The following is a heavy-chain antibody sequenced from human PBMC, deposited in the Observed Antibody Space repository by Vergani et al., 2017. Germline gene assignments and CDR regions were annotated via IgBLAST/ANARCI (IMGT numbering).Heavy chain of an antibody. V-gene: IGHV4-61*02. D-gene: IGHD2-2*01. CDR2: IYTSGST. CDR1: GGSISSGSYY. J-gene: IGHJ6*02. CDR3: AXQVVPAYYYYGMDV. Sequence: QVQLQESGPGLVKPSQTLSLTCTVSGGSISSGSYYWSWIRQPAGKGLEWIGRIYTSGSTNYNPSLKSRVTISVDTSKNQFSLKLSSVTAADTAVYYCAXQVVPAYYYYGMDVWGQGTTVTVSS.